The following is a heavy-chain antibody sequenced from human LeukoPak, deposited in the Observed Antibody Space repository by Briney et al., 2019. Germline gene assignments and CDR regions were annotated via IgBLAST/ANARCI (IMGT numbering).Heavy chain of an antibody. D-gene: IGHD3-22*01. CDR2: ISPGGPT. V-gene: IGHV3-23*01. CDR3: ARDYDSSGYYIRD. J-gene: IGHJ4*02. CDR1: GFPFSSHG. Sequence: GGSLRLSCAGSGFPFSSHGMNWVRQAPGKGLEWVSGISPGGPTYYADSVKGRFSISRDDSKNTLYLQMNSLRAEDTAVYYCARDYDSSGYYIRDWGQGTLVTVSS.